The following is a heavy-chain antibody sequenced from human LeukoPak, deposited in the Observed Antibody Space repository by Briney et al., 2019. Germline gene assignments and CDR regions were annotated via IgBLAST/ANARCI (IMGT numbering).Heavy chain of an antibody. CDR3: ARTDRTYYDFWSGYYTRNWFDP. V-gene: IGHV1-18*01. CDR2: ISAYNGNT. J-gene: IGHJ5*02. D-gene: IGHD3-3*01. Sequence: ASVKVSCKASGYTFTSYGISWVRQAPGQGLEWMGWISAYNGNTNYAQKLQGRVTMTTDTSTSTAYMELRSLRSDDTAVYYCARTDRTYYDFWSGYYTRNWFDPWGQGTLVTVSS. CDR1: GYTFTSYG.